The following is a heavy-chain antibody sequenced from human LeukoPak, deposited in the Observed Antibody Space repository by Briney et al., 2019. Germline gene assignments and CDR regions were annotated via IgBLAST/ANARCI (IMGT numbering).Heavy chain of an antibody. Sequence: SETLSLTCTVSGGSISSSSYYWGWLRQPPGKGLEWIGSIYYSGSTYYNPSLKSRVTISVDTSKNQFSLKLMSVTAADTAVYYCARDSGTTGEVKFVPWGQGTLVTVSS. V-gene: IGHV4-39*07. CDR1: GGSISSSSYY. D-gene: IGHD3-10*01. J-gene: IGHJ5*02. CDR2: IYYSGST. CDR3: ARDSGTTGEVKFVP.